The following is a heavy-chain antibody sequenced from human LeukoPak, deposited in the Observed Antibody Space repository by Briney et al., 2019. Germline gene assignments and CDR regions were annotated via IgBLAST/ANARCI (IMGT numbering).Heavy chain of an antibody. J-gene: IGHJ4*02. CDR2: IYYSGST. CDR1: GGSISSYY. Sequence: KPSETLSLTCTVSGGSISSYYWSWIRQPPGKGLGWIGYIYYSGSTNYNPSLKSRVTISEDTSKNQFSLKLSSVTAADTAVYYCARLIFSARGGYSDDYWGQGTLVTVSS. V-gene: IGHV4-59*08. D-gene: IGHD3-9*01. CDR3: ARLIFSARGGYSDDY.